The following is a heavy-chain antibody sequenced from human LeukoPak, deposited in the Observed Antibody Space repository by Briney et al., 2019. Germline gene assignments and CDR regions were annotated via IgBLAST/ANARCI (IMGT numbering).Heavy chain of an antibody. CDR1: GGSITFGSYY. J-gene: IGHJ4*02. Sequence: PSETLSLTCTVSGGSITFGSYYWTWIRQPAGKGLEWIGRIYTSGRTFYNPSLKSRVTISMDTSMNQFSLGLNSVTAADTAVYYCARARVIPASFDDWGQGALVTVSS. CDR2: IYTSGRT. D-gene: IGHD3-16*02. V-gene: IGHV4-61*02. CDR3: ARARVIPASFDD.